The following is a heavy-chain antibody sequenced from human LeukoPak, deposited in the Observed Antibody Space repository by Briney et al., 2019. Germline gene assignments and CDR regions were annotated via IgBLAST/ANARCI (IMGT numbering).Heavy chain of an antibody. J-gene: IGHJ2*01. CDR2: ISSSGSII. V-gene: IGHV3-11*01. Sequence: GGSLRLSCAASGFTFSDYYMNWIRQAPGKGLEWVSYISSSGSIIYYADSVKGRFTISRDNTKNSLYLQMNSLRAEDTAVYYCARSEGIVVVVAATPNWYFELWGRGTLVTVSS. D-gene: IGHD2-15*01. CDR1: GFTFSDYY. CDR3: ARSEGIVVVVAATPNWYFEL.